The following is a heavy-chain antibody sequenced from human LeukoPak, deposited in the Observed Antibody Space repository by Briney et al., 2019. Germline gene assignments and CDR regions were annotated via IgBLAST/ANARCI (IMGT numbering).Heavy chain of an antibody. V-gene: IGHV3-9*01. D-gene: IGHD3-10*01. J-gene: IGHJ4*02. Sequence: AGRSLRLSCAASGFTFDDYAMHWVRQAPGKGLEWVSGISWNSGSIGYADSVKGRFTISRDNAKNSLYLQMNSLRAEDTALYYCAKDKNPFGRYYGSGSYYNGRPCYFDYWGQGTLVTVSS. CDR2: ISWNSGSI. CDR1: GFTFDDYA. CDR3: AKDKNPFGRYYGSGSYYNGRPCYFDY.